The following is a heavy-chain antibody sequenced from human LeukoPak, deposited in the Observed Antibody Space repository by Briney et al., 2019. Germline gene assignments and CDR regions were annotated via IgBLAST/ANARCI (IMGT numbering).Heavy chain of an antibody. CDR1: GFTFSSYS. Sequence: GGSLRLSCAASGFTFSSYSMNWVRQAPGKGLEWVSSISSSSSYIYYADSVKGRFTISRDNAKNSLYLQMNSLRAEDTAVYYCARDMIVVVMGDAFDIWGQGTMVTVSP. V-gene: IGHV3-21*01. CDR3: ARDMIVVVMGDAFDI. CDR2: ISSSSSYI. D-gene: IGHD3-22*01. J-gene: IGHJ3*02.